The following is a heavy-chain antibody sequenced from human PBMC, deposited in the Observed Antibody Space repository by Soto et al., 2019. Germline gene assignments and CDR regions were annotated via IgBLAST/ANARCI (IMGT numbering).Heavy chain of an antibody. CDR1: GGSISSGGYY. J-gene: IGHJ4*02. CDR3: ARDRAPRYSRGWYLDY. V-gene: IGHV4-31*03. D-gene: IGHD6-19*01. Sequence: QVQLQESGPGLVKPSQTLSLTCTVSGGSISSGGYYWSWIRQHPGKGLEWIGYIYYSGSTYYNPSLKGRVTTSXXTXKXXCSLKLSSVTAADTAVYYCARDRAPRYSRGWYLDYWGQGTLVTVSS. CDR2: IYYSGST.